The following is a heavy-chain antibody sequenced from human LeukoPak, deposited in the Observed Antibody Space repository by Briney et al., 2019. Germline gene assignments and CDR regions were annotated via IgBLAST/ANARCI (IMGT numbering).Heavy chain of an antibody. Sequence: PSETLSLTCNVSGGSIISSSYYWGWIRQPPGKGLEWIGSIYYSGSTYYNPSLKSRVIISVDTSKNQFSLKLSSVTAADTAVYYCARVDVSYSSSHETSWGFYYFDYWGQGTLVTVSS. J-gene: IGHJ4*02. CDR2: IYYSGST. D-gene: IGHD6-13*01. V-gene: IGHV4-39*07. CDR1: GGSIISSSYY. CDR3: ARVDVSYSSSHETSWGFYYFDY.